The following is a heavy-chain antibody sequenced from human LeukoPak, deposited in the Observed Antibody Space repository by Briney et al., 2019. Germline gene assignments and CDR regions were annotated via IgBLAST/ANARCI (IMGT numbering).Heavy chain of an antibody. V-gene: IGHV1-2*02. Sequence: ASVKVSCKASGYTLTGYYMHWVRQAPGQGLEWMGWINPNSGGTNYAQKFQGRVTMTRDTSISTAYMELSRLRSDDTAVYYCARSATISMIVVVITPGGIDSWGQGTLVTVSS. D-gene: IGHD3-22*01. CDR3: ARSATISMIVVVITPGGIDS. CDR1: GYTLTGYY. J-gene: IGHJ4*02. CDR2: INPNSGGT.